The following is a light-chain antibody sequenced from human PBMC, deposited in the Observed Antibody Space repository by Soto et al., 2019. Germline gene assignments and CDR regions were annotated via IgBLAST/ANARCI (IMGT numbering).Light chain of an antibody. CDR2: GNN. CDR1: GSSIGTNT. CDR3: TAWDGSLNNVL. J-gene: IGLJ2*01. V-gene: IGLV1-44*01. Sequence: QSVLTQPPSASGTPGQRVTISCSGSGSSIGTNTVNGYRQLPGTAPKLLIYGNNQRPSGVPDRFSGSKSGTSASLAISGLRSEDEAEYYCTAWDGSLNNVLFGGGTKVTVL.